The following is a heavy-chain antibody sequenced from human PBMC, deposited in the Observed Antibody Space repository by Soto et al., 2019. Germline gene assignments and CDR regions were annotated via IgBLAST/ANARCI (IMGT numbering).Heavy chain of an antibody. CDR3: TRVLSRLRFLEWLPQAFDY. CDR2: IRSKAYGGTT. D-gene: IGHD3-3*01. J-gene: IGHJ4*02. V-gene: IGHV3-49*03. CDR1: GFTFGDYA. Sequence: PGGSLRLSCTASGFTFGDYAMSWFRQAPGKGLEWVGFIRSKAYGGTTEYGASVKGRFTISRDDSKSIAYLQMNSLKTEDTAVYYCTRVLSRLRFLEWLPQAFDYWGQGTLVTVSS.